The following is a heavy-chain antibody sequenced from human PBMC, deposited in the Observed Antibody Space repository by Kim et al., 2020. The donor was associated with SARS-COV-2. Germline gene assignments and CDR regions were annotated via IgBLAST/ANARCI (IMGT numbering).Heavy chain of an antibody. Sequence: GGSLRLSCAASGFTFSDYYMSWIRQAPGKGLEWVSYISSSSSYTNYADSVKGRFTISRDNAKNSLYLQMNSLRAEDTAVYYCARPPGYSSSLGDYWGQGTLVTVSS. CDR3: ARPPGYSSSLGDY. D-gene: IGHD6-13*01. CDR2: ISSSSSYT. J-gene: IGHJ4*02. V-gene: IGHV3-11*03. CDR1: GFTFSDYY.